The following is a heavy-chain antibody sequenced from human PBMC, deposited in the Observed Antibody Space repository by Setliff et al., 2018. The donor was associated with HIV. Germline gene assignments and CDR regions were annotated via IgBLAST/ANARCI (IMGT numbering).Heavy chain of an antibody. D-gene: IGHD6-13*01. Sequence: TETLSLTCTVSGGSMSPYYWSWIRQPPGKGLEWIGYIFSSGSTNYNPSLKSRVTISVDTSKNQFSLRLSSVTAADTAMYYCARHVGISIGGTRGDFDCWGQGTLVTVSS. V-gene: IGHV4-4*09. J-gene: IGHJ4*02. CDR3: ARHVGISIGGTRGDFDC. CDR1: GGSMSPYY. CDR2: IFSSGST.